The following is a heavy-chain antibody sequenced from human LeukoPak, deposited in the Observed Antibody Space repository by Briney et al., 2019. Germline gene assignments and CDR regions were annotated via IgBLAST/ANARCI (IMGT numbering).Heavy chain of an antibody. D-gene: IGHD6-19*01. J-gene: IGHJ4*02. CDR2: ISGSDTST. V-gene: IGHV3-48*03. CDR3: TTLPVASNFDY. CDR1: GFSFSVYE. Sequence: GGSLTLSCAASGFSFSVYEMHWVRQAPGRGLEWIADISGSDTSTYYADSLKGPFNISRDNVQNPLSLQMNRLRVEDTAVYYCTTLPVASNFDYWGQGTLVTVSS.